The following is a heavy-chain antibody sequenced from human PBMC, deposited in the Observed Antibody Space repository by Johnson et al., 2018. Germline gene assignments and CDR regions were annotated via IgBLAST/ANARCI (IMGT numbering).Heavy chain of an antibody. CDR3: AKGRWAAGGPAPRGNFDI. J-gene: IGHJ3*02. V-gene: IGHV3-30*18. D-gene: IGHD6-13*01. CDR1: GFSFSNYV. CDR2: ISHDGGHK. Sequence: QVQLVESGGGVVQXGRSLRLXCAASGFSFSNYVIHWVRQAPGKGLEWVAVISHDGGHKYYADSVKGRFAISRDISKNTLYLQMNSLRPEDTAVYSCAKGRWAAGGPAPRGNFDIWGQGTMVTVSS.